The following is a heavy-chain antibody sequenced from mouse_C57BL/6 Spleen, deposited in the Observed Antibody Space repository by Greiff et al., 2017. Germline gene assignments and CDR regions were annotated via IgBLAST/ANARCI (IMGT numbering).Heavy chain of an antibody. CDR3: AITTVVEGDFDV. V-gene: IGHV1-82*01. CDR1: CYAFSSSW. Sequence: VKLQESGPELVKPGASVKISCKASCYAFSSSWMNWVEQRPGKGLVWIGRIYPGDGDTNYNGKFKGKATLTADKSSSTAYIQLSSLTSEHYAVYFCAITTVVEGDFDVWGTGTTVTVAS. J-gene: IGHJ1*03. D-gene: IGHD1-1*01. CDR2: IYPGDGDT.